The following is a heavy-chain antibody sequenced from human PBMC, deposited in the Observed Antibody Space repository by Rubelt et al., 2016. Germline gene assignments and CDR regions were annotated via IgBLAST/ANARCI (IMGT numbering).Heavy chain of an antibody. Sequence: EVQLVESGGGLVQPGGSLRLSCAASGFTFSSYWMSWVRQAPGKGLEWVSAISGSGGSTYYADSVKGRFTISRDNAKQSLYLQMNSLRAEDTAVYYCARDCDPSSSWTYYYYGMDVWGQGTTVTVSS. CDR2: ISGSGGST. CDR1: GFTFSSYW. D-gene: IGHD6-13*01. CDR3: ARDCDPSSSWTYYYYGMDV. V-gene: IGHV3-23*04. J-gene: IGHJ6*02.